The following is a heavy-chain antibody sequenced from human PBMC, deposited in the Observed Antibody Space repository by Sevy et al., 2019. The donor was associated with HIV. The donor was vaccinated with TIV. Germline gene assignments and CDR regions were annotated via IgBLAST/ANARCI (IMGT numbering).Heavy chain of an antibody. V-gene: IGHV3-48*02. Sequence: GGSLRLSCAASGFTFSSYDMNWVRQAPGKGLEWVSYISSTGGFVYYADSVEGRFTISRDNAKKSLYLQMNSLRDEDTAVYYCATQRALFDFWGQGTLVTVSS. CDR3: ATQRALFDF. J-gene: IGHJ4*02. CDR1: GFTFSSYD. CDR2: ISSTGGFV.